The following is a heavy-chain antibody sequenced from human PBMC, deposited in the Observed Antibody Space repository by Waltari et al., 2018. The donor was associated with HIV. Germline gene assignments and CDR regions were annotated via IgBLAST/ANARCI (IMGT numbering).Heavy chain of an antibody. Sequence: QVQLVQSGAEVKKPGASVKVSCKASGYTFTSYYMQWVRQAPGHGLEWMGIINPSGGSTSYAQKFQGRVTMTRDTSTSTVYMELSSLRSEDTAVYYCARGHSGSSSSYYYYGMDVWGQGTTVTVSS. J-gene: IGHJ6*02. CDR3: ARGHSGSSSSYYYYGMDV. D-gene: IGHD6-6*01. CDR1: GYTFTSYY. CDR2: INPSGGST. V-gene: IGHV1-46*01.